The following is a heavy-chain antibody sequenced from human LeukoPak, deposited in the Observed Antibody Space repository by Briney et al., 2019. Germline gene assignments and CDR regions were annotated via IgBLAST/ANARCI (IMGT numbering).Heavy chain of an antibody. CDR3: ARVPDATYFDY. CDR2: IYSGGSA. CDR1: GFTVRSNY. V-gene: IGHV3-66*01. Sequence: GGSLRLSCAASGFTVRSNYMTWLRQAPGKGLEWVSLIYSGGSAYYADSVKGRFTISRDNSKNTLYLQMNSLRAEDTAVYYCARVPDATYFDYWGQGTLVTVSS. J-gene: IGHJ4*02.